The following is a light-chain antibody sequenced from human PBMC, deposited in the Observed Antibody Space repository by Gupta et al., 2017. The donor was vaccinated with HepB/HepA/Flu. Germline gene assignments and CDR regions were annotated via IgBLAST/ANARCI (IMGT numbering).Light chain of an antibody. J-gene: IGKJ4*01. CDR1: QSLLHSNGYNY. V-gene: IGKV2-28*01. Sequence: DIVMTQSPLSLPVTPGEPASISCRSSQSLLHSNGYNYLDWYLQKPGQSPQLLIYLGSNRASGVPDRFSGSGSGTDFTLKISRVEAEDVGVYYCMKAQQTPLTFGGGTKVEIK. CDR3: MKAQQTPLT. CDR2: LGS.